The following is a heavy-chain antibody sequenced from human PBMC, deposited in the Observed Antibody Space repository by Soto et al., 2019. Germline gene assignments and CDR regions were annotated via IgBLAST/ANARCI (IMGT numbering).Heavy chain of an antibody. Sequence: ASETLSLTCAVYGGSFSGYYWSWVRQPPGKGLEWIGEITRSGGINYNPSLESRVTMSLDTSKNHFSLRLNSVSDADTSIYYCARLFAGATGDWYFDLWGRGTLVTVSS. CDR2: ITRSGGI. V-gene: IGHV4-34*01. J-gene: IGHJ2*01. CDR3: ARLFAGATGDWYFDL. D-gene: IGHD2-21*02. CDR1: GGSFSGYY.